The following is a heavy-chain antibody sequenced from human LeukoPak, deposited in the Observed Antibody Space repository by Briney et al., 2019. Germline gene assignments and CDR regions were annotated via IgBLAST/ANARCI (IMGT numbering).Heavy chain of an antibody. V-gene: IGHV3-30*02. CDR1: GYSFTTYW. CDR3: ETRITIFGVVI. Sequence: GESLKISCKGSGYSFTTYWIAWVRQAPGKGLEWVAFIRYDGSNKYYADSVKGRFTISRDNSKNTLYLQMNSLRAEDTAVYYCETRITIFGVVIWGQGTLVTVSS. D-gene: IGHD3-3*01. J-gene: IGHJ4*02. CDR2: IRYDGSNK.